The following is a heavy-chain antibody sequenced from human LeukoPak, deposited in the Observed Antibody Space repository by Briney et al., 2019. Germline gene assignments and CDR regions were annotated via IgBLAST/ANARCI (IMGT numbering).Heavy chain of an antibody. CDR1: GYSFTSYW. CDR3: ARLAGIVVVVAATDDAFDI. D-gene: IGHD2-15*01. J-gene: IGHJ3*02. Sequence: GESLKISCMGSGYSFTSYWIGWVRQMPGKGLEWVGIIYPGDSDTRYSPSFQGQVTIAADKSISTAYLQWSSLKASDTAMYYCARLAGIVVVVAATDDAFDIWGQGTMVTVSS. V-gene: IGHV5-51*01. CDR2: IYPGDSDT.